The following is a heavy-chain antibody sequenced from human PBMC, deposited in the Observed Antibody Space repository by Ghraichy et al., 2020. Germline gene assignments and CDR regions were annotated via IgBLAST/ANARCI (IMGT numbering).Heavy chain of an antibody. CDR1: GFTVSSNY. D-gene: IGHD2-2*02. CDR3: AREMGCSSTSCYRTYGMDV. J-gene: IGHJ6*02. CDR2: IYSGGST. V-gene: IGHV3-53*01. Sequence: GESLNISCAASGFTVSSNYMSWVRQAPGKGLEWVSVIYSGGSTYYADSVKGRFTISRDNSKNTLYLQMNSLRAEDTAVYYCAREMGCSSTSCYRTYGMDVWGRGTTVTVSS.